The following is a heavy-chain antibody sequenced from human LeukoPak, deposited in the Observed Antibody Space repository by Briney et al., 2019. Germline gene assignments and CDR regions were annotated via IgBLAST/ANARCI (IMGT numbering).Heavy chain of an antibody. CDR2: ISSSGAGT. CDR3: AKGFRIPDY. J-gene: IGHJ4*02. V-gene: IGHV3-23*01. CDR1: GFTFSSYA. Sequence: GGSLRLSCAASGFTFSSYAMIWVRQAPGKGLEWVSGISSSGAGTYYAACVKGRFTISRDNSMNTLYLQMNGLRAGDTAVYYCAKGFRIPDYWGQGTLVTVSS.